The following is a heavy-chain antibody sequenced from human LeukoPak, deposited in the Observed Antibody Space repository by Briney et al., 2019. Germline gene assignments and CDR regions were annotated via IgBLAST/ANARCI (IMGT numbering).Heavy chain of an antibody. CDR2: ISGSGGST. CDR3: ALAPGRSGGRTQFDY. CDR1: GFTFSSYA. Sequence: GGFLRLSCAASGFTFSSYAMSWVRQAPGKGLEWVSAISGSGGSTYYADSVKGRFTISRDNSKNTLYLQMNSLRAEDTAVYYCALAPGRSGGRTQFDYWGQGTLVTVSS. V-gene: IGHV3-23*01. D-gene: IGHD3-16*01. J-gene: IGHJ4*02.